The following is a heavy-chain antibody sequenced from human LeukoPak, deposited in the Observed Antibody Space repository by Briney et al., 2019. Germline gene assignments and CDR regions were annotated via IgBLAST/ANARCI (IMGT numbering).Heavy chain of an antibody. CDR1: GYTFTSYY. CDR3: ARFRTIDYYYGMDV. CDR2: IIPIFGTA. J-gene: IGHJ6*02. V-gene: IGHV1-69*13. Sequence: SVKVSCKASGYTFTSYYMHWVRQAPGQGLEWMGGIIPIFGTANYAQKFQGRVTITADESTSTAYMELSSLRSEDAAVYYCARFRTIDYYYGMDVWGQGTTVTVSS.